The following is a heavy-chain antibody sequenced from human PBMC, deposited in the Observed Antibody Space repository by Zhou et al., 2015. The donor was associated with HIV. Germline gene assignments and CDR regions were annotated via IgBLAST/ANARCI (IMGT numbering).Heavy chain of an antibody. J-gene: IGHJ3*01. CDR1: GFTFSNYG. V-gene: IGHV3-48*04. CDR2: ISSSGSTI. CDR3: ARDAHGNGGLDSYDL. D-gene: IGHD3-16*01. Sequence: VQLVESGGGVVQPGRSLRLSCAASGFTFSNYGMHWVRQAPGKGLEWVSYISSSGSTIYYADSVKGRFTISRDNAKNSLYLQMSGLRVEDTALYYCARDAHGNGGLDSYDLWGQG.